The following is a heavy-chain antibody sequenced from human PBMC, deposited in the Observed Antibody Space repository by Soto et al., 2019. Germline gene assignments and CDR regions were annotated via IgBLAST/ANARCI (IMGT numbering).Heavy chain of an antibody. CDR3: ASTFRLALSGQFDP. CDR2: IYHSGST. V-gene: IGHV4-30-2*06. D-gene: IGHD3-10*01. CDR1: GGSISGSY. J-gene: IGHJ5*02. Sequence: TLSLTCXVSGGSISGSYWSWIRQSPGKGLEWIGYIYHSGSTYYNPSLKSRVTISVDRSKNQFSLKLSSVTAADTAVYYCASTFRLALSGQFDPWGQGTLVTVS.